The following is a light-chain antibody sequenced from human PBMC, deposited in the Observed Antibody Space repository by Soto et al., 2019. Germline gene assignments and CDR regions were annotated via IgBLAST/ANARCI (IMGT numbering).Light chain of an antibody. CDR1: QSISTW. V-gene: IGKV1-5*01. Sequence: DIQMTQSPSTLSASVGDRVTITCRASQSISTWLAWYQQKPGKAPKLLIYDVSSLESGVPSRFSGSGSGTEFTLTNSSLQPDDFATYYCQQYNSYTWTFGQGTKVEIK. J-gene: IGKJ1*01. CDR2: DVS. CDR3: QQYNSYTWT.